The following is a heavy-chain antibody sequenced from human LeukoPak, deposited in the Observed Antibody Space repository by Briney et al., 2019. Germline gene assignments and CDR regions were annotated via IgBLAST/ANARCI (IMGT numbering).Heavy chain of an antibody. D-gene: IGHD7-27*01. J-gene: IGHJ4*02. CDR2: ISSSSTYI. V-gene: IGHV3-21*01. Sequence: GGSLRLSCAASGFSFSSYTMNWVRQAPGKGLEWVSSISSSSTYIYYADSVKGRFTISRDNAKNSLSLQMNSLRAEDTAVYYCARDYTGGWNDYWGQGTLVIVSS. CDR3: ARDYTGGWNDY. CDR1: GFSFSSYT.